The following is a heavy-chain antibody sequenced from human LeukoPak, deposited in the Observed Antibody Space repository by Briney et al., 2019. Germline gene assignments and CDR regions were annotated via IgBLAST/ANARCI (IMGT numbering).Heavy chain of an antibody. CDR2: MNPNSGNT. V-gene: IGHV1-8*01. CDR1: GYTFTSYD. D-gene: IGHD6-19*01. Sequence: ASVKVSCKPSGYTFTSYDINWVRQATGQGLEWMGWMNPNSGNTAYAQKFQGRVTMTRDTSISTAYMELSSLRSDDTAVYYCARGPHSGWYYFDYWGQGTLVTVSS. J-gene: IGHJ4*02. CDR3: ARGPHSGWYYFDY.